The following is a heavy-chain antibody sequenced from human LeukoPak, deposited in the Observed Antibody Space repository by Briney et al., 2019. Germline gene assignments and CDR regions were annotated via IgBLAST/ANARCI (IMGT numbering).Heavy chain of an antibody. CDR1: GVTFDDYA. CDR2: ASWNGGTT. D-gene: IGHD6-19*01. J-gene: IGHJ4*02. CDR3: AKDRSGSGWYFGPTGFDY. Sequence: GGSLRLSCAASGVTFDDYAMHWVRQAAGKGLEWVAGASWNGGTTGYAGSVKGRFTISRDNAKNSLYLQMNSLRAEDTALYYCAKDRSGSGWYFGPTGFDYWGQGTLVTVSS. V-gene: IGHV3-9*01.